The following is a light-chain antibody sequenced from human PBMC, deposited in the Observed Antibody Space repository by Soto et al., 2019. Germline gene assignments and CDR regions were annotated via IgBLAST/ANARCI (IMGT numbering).Light chain of an antibody. CDR3: AAWDDSLNGVI. CDR1: RSNIGDNG. Sequence: QSVLTQPPSVSEAPRQRVTISCSGSRSNIGDNGVNWYQQLPGKAPKLLIYYDDLLPSGVSDRFSGSKSGTSASLAISGLQSEDEADYYCAAWDDSLNGVIFGGGTKLTVL. V-gene: IGLV1-36*01. J-gene: IGLJ2*01. CDR2: YDD.